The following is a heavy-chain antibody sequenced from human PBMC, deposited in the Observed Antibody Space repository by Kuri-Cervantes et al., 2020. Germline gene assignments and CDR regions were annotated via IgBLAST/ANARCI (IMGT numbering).Heavy chain of an antibody. J-gene: IGHJ5*02. CDR2: ISCSGSSK. CDR3: AKSYTRGRFDP. CDR1: EFTLSGYS. V-gene: IGHV3-23*01. D-gene: IGHD2-2*02. Sequence: GGSLRLSCVASEFTLSGYSMSWVRQAPGKGLEWVSVISCSGSSKYYADSVKGRFTISRYNSKNTLYLQMNSLRAEDTAVYYCAKSYTRGRFDPWGQGTLVTVSS.